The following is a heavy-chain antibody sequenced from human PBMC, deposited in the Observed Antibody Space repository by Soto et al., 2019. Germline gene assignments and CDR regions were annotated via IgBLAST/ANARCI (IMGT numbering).Heavy chain of an antibody. CDR1: GGSISSYY. CDR2: IYYSGST. Sequence: SETLSLTCTVSGGSISSYYWSWIRQPPGKGLEWIGYIYYSGSTNYNPSLKSRVTISVDTSNNQFSLKLSSVTAADTAVYYCARAHYGEALDYWGQGTLVTVSS. V-gene: IGHV4-59*01. CDR3: ARAHYGEALDY. J-gene: IGHJ4*02. D-gene: IGHD4-17*01.